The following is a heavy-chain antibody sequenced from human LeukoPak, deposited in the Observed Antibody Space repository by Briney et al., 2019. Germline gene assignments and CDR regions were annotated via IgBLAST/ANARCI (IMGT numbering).Heavy chain of an antibody. D-gene: IGHD3-10*01. CDR3: ACSGYYYGSGSYLDY. CDR1: GYTFTGYY. J-gene: IGHJ4*02. V-gene: IGHV1-2*02. Sequence: ASVSVSCKASGYTFTGYYMHWVRQAPGQGGEWMGWINPNSGGTNYAQKFHGTFTMTRDTSISTAYMELSRLRSDHTAVYYCACSGYYYGSGSYLDYWGQGTLVTVSS. CDR2: INPNSGGT.